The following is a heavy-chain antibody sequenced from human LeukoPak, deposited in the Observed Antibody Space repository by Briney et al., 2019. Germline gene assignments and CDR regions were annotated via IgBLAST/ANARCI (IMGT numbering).Heavy chain of an antibody. CDR3: ARDRFSADCSSTSCSPVGAFDI. Sequence: GASVKVSCKASGGTFSSYAISWVRQAPGQGLEWMGRIIPILGIANYAQKFQGRVTITADKSTSTAYMELSSLRSEDTAVYYCARDRFSADCSSTSCSPVGAFDIWGQGTMVTVSS. CDR1: GGTFSSYA. J-gene: IGHJ3*02. V-gene: IGHV1-69*04. CDR2: IIPILGIA. D-gene: IGHD2-2*01.